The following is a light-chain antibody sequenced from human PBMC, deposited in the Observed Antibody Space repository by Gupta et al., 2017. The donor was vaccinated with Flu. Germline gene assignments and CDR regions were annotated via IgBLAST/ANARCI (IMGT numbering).Light chain of an antibody. CDR3: QQDNSSSGT. V-gene: IGKV1-5*03. J-gene: IGKJ1*01. Sequence: PSTLSASVGDRVTITCRASQSISSWLAWYQQKPGKAPKVLIYKASSLQSGVPSRFSGSGSGTEFTLTISSLQPDDFATYYCQQDNSSSGTFGQGTKVEIK. CDR2: KAS. CDR1: QSISSW.